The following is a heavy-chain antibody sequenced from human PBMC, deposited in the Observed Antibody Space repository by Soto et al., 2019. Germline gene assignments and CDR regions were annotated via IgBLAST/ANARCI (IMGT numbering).Heavy chain of an antibody. CDR3: AKGPHTNVGWPYYFES. CDR1: GFSLANYP. J-gene: IGHJ4*02. Sequence: GGSLRLSCVASGFSLANYPMNWVRQTPGKGLEWISYSSPRGDTIYYADSVEGRFTISRDNARNSLSLHMSSLRDEDSALYYCAKGPHTNVGWPYYFESWGQGVPVSVSS. CDR2: SSPRGDTI. V-gene: IGHV3-48*02. D-gene: IGHD6-19*01.